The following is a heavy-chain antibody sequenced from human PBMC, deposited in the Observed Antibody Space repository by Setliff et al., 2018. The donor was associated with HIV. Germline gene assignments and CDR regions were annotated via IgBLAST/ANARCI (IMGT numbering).Heavy chain of an antibody. V-gene: IGHV1-8*02. D-gene: IGHD6-13*01. CDR2: INPNSGDT. J-gene: IGHJ6*03. CDR3: ARATPSIVAAGGYYHFYMDV. Sequence: GASVKVSCKTSGYTFVSSHINWARQATGQGLEWMGWINPNSGDTGLAPKFQGRVTLTSNTSISTAYMQLSSLTSEDTAVYYCARATPSIVAAGGYYHFYMDVWGKGSTVTVSS. CDR1: GYTFVSSH.